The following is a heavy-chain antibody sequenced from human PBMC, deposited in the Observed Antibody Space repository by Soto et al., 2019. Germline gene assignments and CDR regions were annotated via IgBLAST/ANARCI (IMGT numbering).Heavy chain of an antibody. J-gene: IGHJ5*02. CDR3: TRGVLA. V-gene: IGHV4-30-2*01. Sequence: SETLSLTCSVSGGSGSSGGYSWSWIRQAPGKGLEWIGFISPSGRPAYNPSLKSRVSISVDTSKNQISLELSSVTAADTAVYYCTRGVLAWGPGTLVTVSS. CDR2: ISPSGRP. D-gene: IGHD2-8*01. CDR1: GGSGSSGGYS.